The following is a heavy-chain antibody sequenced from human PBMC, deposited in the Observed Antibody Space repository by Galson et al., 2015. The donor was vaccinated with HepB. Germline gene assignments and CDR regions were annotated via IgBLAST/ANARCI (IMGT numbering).Heavy chain of an antibody. Sequence: PALVKPTQTLTLTCTFSGFSLSTSGMCVSWIRQPPGKALEWLALIDWDDDKYYSTSLKTRLTISKDTSKNQVVLTMTNMDPVDTATYYCARTPSRYCSSTSCYGPTYYYYGMDVWGQGTTVTVSS. CDR2: IDWDDDK. CDR3: ARTPSRYCSSTSCYGPTYYYYGMDV. V-gene: IGHV2-70*01. D-gene: IGHD2-2*01. CDR1: GFSLSTSGMC. J-gene: IGHJ6*02.